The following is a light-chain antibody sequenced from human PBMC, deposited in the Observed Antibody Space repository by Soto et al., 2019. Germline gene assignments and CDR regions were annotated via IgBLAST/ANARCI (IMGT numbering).Light chain of an antibody. Sequence: DIQMTQFPSTLSASVEDSVTITCRASQSISNWLAWYQQKPGKAPKLLIYKASNLEVGVPSRFSGGGSVTEFTLTISSLQPDDFATYYCQQYHSYSPWTFGQGTRVEVK. CDR2: KAS. V-gene: IGKV1-5*03. CDR3: QQYHSYSPWT. CDR1: QSISNW. J-gene: IGKJ1*01.